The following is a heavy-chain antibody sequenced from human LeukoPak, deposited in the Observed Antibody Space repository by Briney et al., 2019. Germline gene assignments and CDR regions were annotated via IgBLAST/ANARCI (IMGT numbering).Heavy chain of an antibody. CDR1: GDTFSSYT. V-gene: IGHV1-69*04. J-gene: IGHJ4*02. Sequence: AASVKVSCKASGDTFSSYTISWVRQAPGQGLEWMGRIIPILGIANYAQKFQGRVTITADKSTSTAYMELSSLRSEDTAVYYCAGDPGYCSSTSCYTRLGYWGQGTLVTVSS. CDR2: IIPILGIA. D-gene: IGHD2-2*02. CDR3: AGDPGYCSSTSCYTRLGY.